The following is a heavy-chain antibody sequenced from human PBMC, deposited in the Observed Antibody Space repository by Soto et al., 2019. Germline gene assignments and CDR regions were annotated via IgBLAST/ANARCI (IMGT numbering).Heavy chain of an antibody. J-gene: IGHJ4*02. CDR3: ARSSGTYSDFDY. CDR2: MSPNRGGT. Sequence: RASVKVSCKASGYTFTAYSVHWVRQAPGQGLEWMGWMSPNRGGTNYAQSFQGRVTMTWDTSISTAFMELRGLKSDDTALYFCARSSGTYSDFDYWGQGTQVTVSS. V-gene: IGHV1-2*02. D-gene: IGHD1-26*01. CDR1: GYTFTAYS.